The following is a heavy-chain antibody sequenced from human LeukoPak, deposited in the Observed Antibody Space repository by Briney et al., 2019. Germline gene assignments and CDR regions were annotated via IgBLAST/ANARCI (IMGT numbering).Heavy chain of an antibody. CDR1: GGSISSYY. CDR3: ARVPPHCSSTSCYFPFGY. D-gene: IGHD2-2*01. Sequence: SETLSLTCTVSGGSISSYYWSWIRQPPGKGLEWIGYIYYSGSTNYNPSLKSRVTISVDTSKNQFSLKLSSVTAADTAVYYCARVPPHCSSTSCYFPFGYWGQGALVTVSS. V-gene: IGHV4-59*01. J-gene: IGHJ4*02. CDR2: IYYSGST.